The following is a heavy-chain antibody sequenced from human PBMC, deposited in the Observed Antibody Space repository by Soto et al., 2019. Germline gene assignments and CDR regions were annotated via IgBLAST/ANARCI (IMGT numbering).Heavy chain of an antibody. CDR1: GFTFSTYS. J-gene: IGHJ6*02. Sequence: GGSLRLSCVGSGFTFSTYSINWVRQAPGKGLEWVSSISSRSDIYYADSAKGRFTISRDNAKNSVSLQMNSLRAEDTAVYYCAREYTAWPLAYGLDVWGQGTTVTVSS. V-gene: IGHV3-21*01. CDR3: AREYTAWPLAYGLDV. CDR2: ISSRSDI. D-gene: IGHD2-2*02.